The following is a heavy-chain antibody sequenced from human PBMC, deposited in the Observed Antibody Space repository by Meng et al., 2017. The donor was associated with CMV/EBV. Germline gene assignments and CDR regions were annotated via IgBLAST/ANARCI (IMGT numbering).Heavy chain of an antibody. J-gene: IGHJ4*02. Sequence: FGNYHMQWVRQAPGQGPEWMGIIDPTGGRTNYARDFEGRVTMTRDTSTNTVYLELTSLRDDDTAVYYCARSDCSRSSCYLATFDHWGQGTLVTVSS. V-gene: IGHV1-46*01. CDR3: ARSDCSRSSCYLATFDH. CDR1: FGNYH. D-gene: IGHD2-2*01. CDR2: IDPTGGRT.